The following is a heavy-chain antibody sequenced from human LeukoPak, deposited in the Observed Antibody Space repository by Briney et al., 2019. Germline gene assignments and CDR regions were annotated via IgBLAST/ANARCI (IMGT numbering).Heavy chain of an antibody. Sequence: PGGSLRLSCAASGFTFSSYEMNWVRQAPGKGLECVSYISSSGSTIYYADSVKGRFTIPRDNAKNALYLQMNSLRAEDTAVYYCAELGITMIGGVWGKGTTVTISS. CDR1: GFTFSSYE. V-gene: IGHV3-48*03. CDR2: ISSSGSTI. D-gene: IGHD3-10*02. J-gene: IGHJ6*04. CDR3: AELGITMIGGV.